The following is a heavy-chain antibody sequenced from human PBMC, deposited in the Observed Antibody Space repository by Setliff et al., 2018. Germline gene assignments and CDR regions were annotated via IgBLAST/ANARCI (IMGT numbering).Heavy chain of an antibody. CDR2: INHSGNS. D-gene: IGHD2-15*01. CDR1: GGSISTYY. CDR3: ARDTRVRDSSSVPSDTFDI. J-gene: IGHJ3*02. V-gene: IGHV4-59*01. Sequence: PSETLSLTCSVSGGSISTYYWSWIRQPPGKGLEWIGNINHSGNSNYIPSLKSRVTISVDTPKNQFSLKLSSVTAADTAVYYCARDTRVRDSSSVPSDTFDIWGRGTMVTVS.